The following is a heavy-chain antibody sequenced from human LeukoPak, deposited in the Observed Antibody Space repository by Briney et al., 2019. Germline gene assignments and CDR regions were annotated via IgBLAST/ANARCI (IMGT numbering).Heavy chain of an antibody. CDR1: GFTFSIYW. CDR2: IKQDGSEK. Sequence: GGSLRLSCAASGFTFSIYWMSWVRQAPGKGLEWVANIKQDGSEKYYVDSVKGRFTISRDNAKNSLYLQMNSLRAEDTAVYYCARGPGDSSGWYYFDYWGQGTLVTVSS. V-gene: IGHV3-7*01. CDR3: ARGPGDSSGWYYFDY. D-gene: IGHD6-19*01. J-gene: IGHJ4*02.